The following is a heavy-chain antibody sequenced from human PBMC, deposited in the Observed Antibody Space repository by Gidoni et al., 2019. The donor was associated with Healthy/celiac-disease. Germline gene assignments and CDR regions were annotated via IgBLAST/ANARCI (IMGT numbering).Heavy chain of an antibody. Sequence: WIGYIYYSGSTYYNPSLRSRVTIAVDTSKNQFTLMLRSVTAADTAVYYSARDYVDYDRYIDVWGRGTLVTVSS. V-gene: IGHV4-30-4*01. D-gene: IGHD4-17*01. J-gene: IGHJ2*01. CDR2: IYYSGST. CDR3: ARDYVDYDRYIDV.